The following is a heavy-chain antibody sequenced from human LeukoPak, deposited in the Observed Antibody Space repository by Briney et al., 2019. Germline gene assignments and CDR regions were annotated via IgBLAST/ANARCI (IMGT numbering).Heavy chain of an antibody. CDR3: ARLGLEVGGPNWFDP. Sequence: GGSLRLSCAASGFILSNYWMSWVRQAPGKGLEWVTNIKSDGSEINYVDSVKGRFTVSRDNAKNSLYLQMNSLRVEDTAVYYCARLGLEVGGPNWFDPWGQGTLVTVSS. V-gene: IGHV3-7*01. CDR1: GFILSNYW. CDR2: IKSDGSEI. D-gene: IGHD1-1*01. J-gene: IGHJ5*02.